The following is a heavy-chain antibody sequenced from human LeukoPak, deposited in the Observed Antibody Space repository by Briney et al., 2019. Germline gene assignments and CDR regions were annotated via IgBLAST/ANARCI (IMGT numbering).Heavy chain of an antibody. CDR2: IYPGDSAT. CDR3: ARQPGLYDSSGYYYGRDEFFDP. Sequence: GESLKISCKGSGYSFTNYWIGWVRPMPGKGLELMGVIYPGDSATRYSPSFQGQVATSVDKSIRTAYLQWSSLKASDTAMYYCARQPGLYDSSGYYYGRDEFFDPWGQGTLVTVSS. D-gene: IGHD3-22*01. CDR1: GYSFTNYW. V-gene: IGHV5-51*01. J-gene: IGHJ5*02.